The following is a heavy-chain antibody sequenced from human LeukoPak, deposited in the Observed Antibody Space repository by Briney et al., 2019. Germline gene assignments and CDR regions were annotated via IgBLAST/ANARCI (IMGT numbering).Heavy chain of an antibody. Sequence: ASVMVSCKASGYTFTGYYMHWVRQAPGQGLEWMGWINPNSGGTNYAQKFQGWVTMTRDTSISTAYMELSRLRSDDTAVYYCARVAGMVRGVTDAFDIWGQGTMVTVSS. CDR2: INPNSGGT. D-gene: IGHD3-10*01. V-gene: IGHV1-2*04. J-gene: IGHJ3*02. CDR3: ARVAGMVRGVTDAFDI. CDR1: GYTFTGYY.